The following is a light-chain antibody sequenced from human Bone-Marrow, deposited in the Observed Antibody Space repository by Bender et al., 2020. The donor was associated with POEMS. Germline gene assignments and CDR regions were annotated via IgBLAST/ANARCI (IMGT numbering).Light chain of an antibody. Sequence: QSALTQPASVSGSPGQSIAISCTGTSSDVGNYNLVSWYQQHPGKAPKLLIYEVTKRPSGVSNRFSGSESGNTASLTISGLQAEDEADYYCCSYAGNRIVVFGGGTKLTVL. CDR3: CSYAGNRIVV. CDR1: SSDVGNYNL. V-gene: IGLV2-23*02. J-gene: IGLJ2*01. CDR2: EVT.